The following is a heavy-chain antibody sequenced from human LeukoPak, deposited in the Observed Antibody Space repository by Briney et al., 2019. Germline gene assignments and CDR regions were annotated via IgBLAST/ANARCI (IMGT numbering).Heavy chain of an antibody. D-gene: IGHD3-22*01. J-gene: IGHJ4*02. CDR1: GFTFSSYE. V-gene: IGHV3-48*03. CDR3: ARDSYDSSGYYWDYFDY. CDR2: ISSSGSTI. Sequence: GGSLRLSCAASGFTFSSYEMNWVRQAPGKGLEWVSYISSSGSTIYYADSVKGRFTISRDNAKNSLYLQMNSLRAEDTAVYYCARDSYDSSGYYWDYFDYWGQGTLVTVSS.